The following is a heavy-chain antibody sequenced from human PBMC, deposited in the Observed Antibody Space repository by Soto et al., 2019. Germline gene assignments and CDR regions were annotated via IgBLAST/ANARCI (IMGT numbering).Heavy chain of an antibody. Sequence: PGGSLRLSCAASGFTVSSKYMSWVRQAPGKGLEWVAVISYDGSNKYYADSVKGRFTISRDNSKNTLYLQMNSLRAEDTAVYYCAKDVNYDYVWGSYSYYYYGMDVWGQGTTVTVSS. CDR1: GFTVSSKY. D-gene: IGHD3-16*01. CDR2: ISYDGSNK. J-gene: IGHJ6*01. CDR3: AKDVNYDYVWGSYSYYYYGMDV. V-gene: IGHV3-30*18.